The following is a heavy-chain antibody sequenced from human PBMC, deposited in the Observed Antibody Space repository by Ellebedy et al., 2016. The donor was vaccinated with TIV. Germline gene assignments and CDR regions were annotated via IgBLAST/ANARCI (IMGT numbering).Heavy chain of an antibody. CDR1: GYTFTNYG. D-gene: IGHD6-19*01. CDR3: ATSSGWYFYYFDY. CDR2: ISAYSGDR. Sequence: AASVKVSCKASGYTFTNYGITWVRQAPGQGLEWMGWISAYSGDRNSAQELQGRVTMTTDTSTNTAYMELRSLRSDDTAVYYCATSSGWYFYYFDYWGQGTLATVSS. J-gene: IGHJ4*02. V-gene: IGHV1-18*04.